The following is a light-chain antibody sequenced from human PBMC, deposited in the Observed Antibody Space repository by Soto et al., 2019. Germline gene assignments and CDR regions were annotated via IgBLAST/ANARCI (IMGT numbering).Light chain of an antibody. CDR3: QKHDGAPLT. V-gene: IGKV1-27*01. CDR1: QGIGNY. J-gene: IGKJ4*01. CDR2: TSS. Sequence: DIQMTQSPSSLSASVGDRVTITCRASQGIGNYLSWYQQKPGKVPKLLIYTSSTLQSGVPSRFSGSGSGTDFTRTISSLQPEDVATYYCQKHDGAPLTFGGVTKVDIE.